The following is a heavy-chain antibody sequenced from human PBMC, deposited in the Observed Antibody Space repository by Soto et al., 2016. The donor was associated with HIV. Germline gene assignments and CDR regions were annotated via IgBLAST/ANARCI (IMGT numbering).Heavy chain of an antibody. J-gene: IGHJ4*02. CDR2: IYYSGTT. Sequence: QVQLQESGPGLVKPSQTLSLTCTVSGGSISSNDYYWSWIRQHPGKGLEWIGYIYYSGTTYYIPSLKSRVIISVDTSKNQFSLKLSSVTAADTAIYYCARVRRDYCSGGSCYPFDYWGQGTLVTGLL. CDR1: GGSISSNDYY. V-gene: IGHV4-31*03. CDR3: ARVRRDYCSGGSCYPFDY. D-gene: IGHD2-15*01.